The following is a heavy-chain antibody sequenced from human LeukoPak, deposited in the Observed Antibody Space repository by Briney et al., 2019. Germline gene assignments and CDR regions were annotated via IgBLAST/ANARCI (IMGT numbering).Heavy chain of an antibody. D-gene: IGHD3-22*01. V-gene: IGHV4-34*01. J-gene: IGHJ4*02. CDR1: GGSFSGYF. CDR2: INHRGST. Sequence: SETLSLTCAVSGGSFSGYFWTWIRQAPGKGLEWIGEINHRGSTNYNASLESRVTISVDTSKKQFSLNLNSVTAADTAVYYCARKFRNQFDSSGFFGFWGQGTLVTVSS. CDR3: ARKFRNQFDSSGFFGF.